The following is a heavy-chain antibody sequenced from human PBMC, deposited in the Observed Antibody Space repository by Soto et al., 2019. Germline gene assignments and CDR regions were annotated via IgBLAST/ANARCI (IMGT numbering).Heavy chain of an antibody. D-gene: IGHD6-19*01. CDR3: AKQIKRSSGWYTDDAFDI. CDR2: ISGSGGST. V-gene: IGHV3-23*01. CDR1: GFTFSSYA. J-gene: IGHJ3*02. Sequence: VQLLESGGGLVQPGGSLRLSCAASGFTFSSYAMSWVRQAPGKGLEWVSAISGSGGSTYYADSVKGRFTISRDNSKNTLYLQMNSLRAEDTAVYYCAKQIKRSSGWYTDDAFDIWGQGTMVTVSS.